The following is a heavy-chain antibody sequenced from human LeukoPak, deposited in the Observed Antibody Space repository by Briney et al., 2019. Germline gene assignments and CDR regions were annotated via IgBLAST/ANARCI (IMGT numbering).Heavy chain of an antibody. CDR3: ARGPTIFGVVINHFDY. D-gene: IGHD3-3*01. Sequence: GASVKVSCKASGYTFTGYYMHWVRQAPGQGLEWMGGIIPIFGTANYAQKFQGRVTITTDESTSTAYMELSSLRSEDTAVYYCARGPTIFGVVINHFDYWGQGTLVTVSS. CDR2: IIPIFGTA. CDR1: GYTFTGYY. V-gene: IGHV1-69*05. J-gene: IGHJ4*02.